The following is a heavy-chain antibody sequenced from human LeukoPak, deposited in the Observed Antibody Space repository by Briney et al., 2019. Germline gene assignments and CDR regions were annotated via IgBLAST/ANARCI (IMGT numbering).Heavy chain of an antibody. J-gene: IGHJ4*02. CDR2: IYHSGST. D-gene: IGHD3-10*01. Sequence: PSETLSLTCTVSGYSISSGFYWGWIRQPPGKGLEWIGNIYHSGSTYYNPSLKSRVTISVDTTKNQFSLKLSSVTAADTAVYYCARVTHSYGSGYYPYWGQGTLVTVSS. CDR1: GYSISSGFY. CDR3: ARVTHSYGSGYYPY. V-gene: IGHV4-38-2*02.